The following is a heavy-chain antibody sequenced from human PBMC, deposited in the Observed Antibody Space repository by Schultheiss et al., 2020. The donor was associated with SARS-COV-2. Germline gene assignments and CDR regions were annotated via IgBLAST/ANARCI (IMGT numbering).Heavy chain of an antibody. CDR2: ISGSGGGT. CDR3: ARAEVYGSGLSDY. V-gene: IGHV3-23*01. CDR1: GFTFSSYD. Sequence: GGSLRLSCAASGFTFSSYDMSWVRQTPGKGLEWVSSISGSGGGTYYADSVKGRFTISRDNSKNTLYLQMNSLRAEDTAVYYCARAEVYGSGLSDYWGQGTLVTVSS. J-gene: IGHJ4*02. D-gene: IGHD3-10*01.